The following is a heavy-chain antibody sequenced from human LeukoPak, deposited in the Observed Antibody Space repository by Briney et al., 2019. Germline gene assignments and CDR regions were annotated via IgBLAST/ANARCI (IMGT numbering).Heavy chain of an antibody. CDR3: ARYYGSGRIDY. D-gene: IGHD3-10*01. V-gene: IGHV4-30-4*01. CDR1: GGSISSYY. CDR2: IYYSGST. Sequence: PSETLSLTCTVSGGSISSYYWSWIRQPPGKGLEWIGYIYYSGSTYYNPSLKSRVTISVDTSKNQFSLKLSSVTAADTAVYYCARYYGSGRIDYWGQGTLVTVSS. J-gene: IGHJ4*02.